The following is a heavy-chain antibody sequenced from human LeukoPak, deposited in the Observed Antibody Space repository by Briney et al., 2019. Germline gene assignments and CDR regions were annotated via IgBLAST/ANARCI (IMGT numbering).Heavy chain of an antibody. D-gene: IGHD6-13*01. Sequence: SGPTLVNPTQTLTLTCTLTGSSLTTSGVGVGWIRQPPGKALAWLALIYWDDDARYTESLKSRLTITKDTSKNQVVLTMTNLDPVDTGTYYCAHISRRSYYFDYWAREPWSPSPQ. CDR2: IYWDDDA. J-gene: IGHJ4*02. CDR3: AHISRRSYYFDY. CDR1: GSSLTTSGVG. V-gene: IGHV2-5*02.